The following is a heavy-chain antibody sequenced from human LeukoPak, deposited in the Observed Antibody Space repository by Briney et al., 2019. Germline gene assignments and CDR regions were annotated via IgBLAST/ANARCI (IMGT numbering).Heavy chain of an antibody. V-gene: IGHV4-59*08. D-gene: IGHD6-6*01. CDR3: ARSSMAALGAFDI. J-gene: IGHJ3*02. CDR1: GGSISSYY. Sequence: SETLSLTCTVSGGSISSYYWSWIRQPPGKGLEWIGYIYYSGSTNYNPSLKSRVTISVDTSKDQFSLKLSSVTAADTAVYYCARSSMAALGAFDIWGQGTMVTVSS. CDR2: IYYSGST.